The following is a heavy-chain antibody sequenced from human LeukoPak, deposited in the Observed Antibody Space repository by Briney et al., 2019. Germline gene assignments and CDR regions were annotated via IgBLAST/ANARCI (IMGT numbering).Heavy chain of an antibody. V-gene: IGHV3-11*06. CDR1: GFTFSAYA. D-gene: IGHD3-10*01. CDR3: ARSDGSGSLDY. J-gene: IGHJ4*02. CDR2: ISSSSSYT. Sequence: KAGGSLRLSREASGFTFSAYAMTWIRQAPGKGLEWVSYISSSSSYTNYADSVKGRFTISRDNAKNSLYLQMNSLRAEDTAVYYCARSDGSGSLDYWGQGTLVTVSS.